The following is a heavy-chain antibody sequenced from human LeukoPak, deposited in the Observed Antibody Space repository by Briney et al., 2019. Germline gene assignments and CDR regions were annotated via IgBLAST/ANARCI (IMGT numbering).Heavy chain of an antibody. V-gene: IGHV1-18*01. CDR1: GYTFSSYG. CDR3: ARDTGNSNAMDV. CDR2: ISVYNGQR. J-gene: IGHJ6*02. D-gene: IGHD4-23*01. Sequence: ASVKVSCKASGYTFSSYGLSWVRQAPGQGLEWMGWISVYNGQRKYAQKVQGRVTMTADTSTRTAYMELRSLRFDDTAVYYCARDTGNSNAMDVWGQGTTVTVPS.